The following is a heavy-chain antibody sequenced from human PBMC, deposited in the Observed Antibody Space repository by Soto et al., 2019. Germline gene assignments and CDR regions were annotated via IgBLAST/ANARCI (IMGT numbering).Heavy chain of an antibody. CDR2: IGHDGGNK. D-gene: IGHD3-16*01. V-gene: IGHV3-33*01. CDR3: ARDGDVNTGFGKDY. Sequence: QVQLVESGGGVVQPGRSLRLSCAASGFTFSSYGMHWVRQVPGKGREWVAFIGHDGGNKFYAESVKGRFTISRDNSKNTLYLQMTSLSAEDTAMYYCARDGDVNTGFGKDYWGQGTLVTVSS. CDR1: GFTFSSYG. J-gene: IGHJ4*02.